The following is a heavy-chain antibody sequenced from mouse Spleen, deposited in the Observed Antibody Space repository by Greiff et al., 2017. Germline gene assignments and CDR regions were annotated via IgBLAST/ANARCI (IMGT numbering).Heavy chain of an antibody. D-gene: IGHD2-1*01. J-gene: IGHJ4*01. V-gene: IGHV1-81*01. CDR1: GYTFTSYG. CDR3: ARGAHYGNYEGYYAMDY. Sequence: VQLVESGAELARPGASVKLSCKASGYTFTSYGISWVKQRTGQGLEWIGEIYPRSGNTYYNEKFKGKATLTADKSSSTAYMELRSLTSEDSAVYFCARGAHYGNYEGYYAMDYWGQGTSVTVSS. CDR2: IYPRSGNT.